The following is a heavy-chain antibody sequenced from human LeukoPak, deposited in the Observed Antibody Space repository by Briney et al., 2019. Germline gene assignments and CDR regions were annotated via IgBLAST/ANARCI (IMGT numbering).Heavy chain of an antibody. CDR2: ISNFVGST. CDR1: GFTFSTYA. Sequence: PGGSLRLSCVASGFTFSTYAMSWVRQSPGRGLEWVSTISNFVGSTYYPDSVKGRFTISRDNSKNTLYLEMNSLSPEDTAVYYCAKSDRSGSYYDSDYWGQGTLVTVSS. V-gene: IGHV3-23*01. D-gene: IGHD1-26*01. CDR3: AKSDRSGSYYDSDY. J-gene: IGHJ4*02.